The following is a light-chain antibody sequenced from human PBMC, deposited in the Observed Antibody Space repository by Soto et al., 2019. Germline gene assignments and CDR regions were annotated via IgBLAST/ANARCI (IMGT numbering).Light chain of an antibody. CDR2: STN. CDR1: SGLVSTSHY. Sequence: QTVVTQEPSFSVSPGGTVTLTCGLSSGLVSTSHYPSWYQQTPGQAPRTLIYSTNTRSSGVPDRFSGTILGDKAALTITGAQADDESDYYCVLYIGSGISVFGGGTKLTVL. V-gene: IGLV8-61*01. J-gene: IGLJ2*01. CDR3: VLYIGSGISV.